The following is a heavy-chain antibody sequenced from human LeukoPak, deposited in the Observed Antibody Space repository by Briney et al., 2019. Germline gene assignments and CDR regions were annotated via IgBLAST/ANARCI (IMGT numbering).Heavy chain of an antibody. CDR3: AKASTPIRGICSSGSCTRFDY. Sequence: GESLKISCKGSGYRFTDYWIGWVRQMPGKGPEWVGVIYPADSDTRYSPSFQGQVTISADKSISTAYLQWSSLKASDTAIYYCAKASTPIRGICSSGSCTRFDYWGQGTLVTVSS. CDR1: GYRFTDYW. J-gene: IGHJ4*02. D-gene: IGHD2-15*01. V-gene: IGHV5-51*01. CDR2: IYPADSDT.